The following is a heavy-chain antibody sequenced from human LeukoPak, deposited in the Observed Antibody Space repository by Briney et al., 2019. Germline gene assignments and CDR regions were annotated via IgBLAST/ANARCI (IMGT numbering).Heavy chain of an antibody. D-gene: IGHD3-22*01. CDR1: GYSFTSYW. V-gene: IGHV5-51*01. Sequence: GESLKISCKGSGYSFTSYWIGWVRQMPGKGLEWMGIIYPGDSDTRYSPSFQGQVTISADKSISTAYLQWSSLKASDTAMYYCASATYYYDSSGYSHDAFDIWGQGTMVTVSS. J-gene: IGHJ3*02. CDR3: ASATYYYDSSGYSHDAFDI. CDR2: IYPGDSDT.